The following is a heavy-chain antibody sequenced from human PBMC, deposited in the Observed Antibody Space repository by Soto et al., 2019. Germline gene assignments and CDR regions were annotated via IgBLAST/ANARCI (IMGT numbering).Heavy chain of an antibody. J-gene: IGHJ6*02. CDR2: ISHDGGT. V-gene: IGHV4-34*02. CDR1: GGSFDDFY. CDR3: ARGQLVWYGDLTPYHRDMDV. Sequence: QVQLQQWGAGLLRPSETLSLTCAFYGGSFDDFYWSWVRQSPGKGLEWVGEISHDGGTNYSPSLASRVSISVDTSKYQFSLHLRSVTAADTGLYYCARGQLVWYGDLTPYHRDMDVWGQGTTVTVSS. D-gene: IGHD3-10*01.